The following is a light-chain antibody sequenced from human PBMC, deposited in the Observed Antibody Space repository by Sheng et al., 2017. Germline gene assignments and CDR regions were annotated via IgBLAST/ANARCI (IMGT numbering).Light chain of an antibody. CDR1: QSVGTS. J-gene: IGKJ1*01. Sequence: DIVLTQSPATLSLSPGERATLSCRASQSVGTSLAWYQQKPGQAPRLLIYGASSRATGIPDRFSGSASGTDFTLTISRLEPEDFAVYYCQQAGVPPWTFGQGTKVE. CDR3: QQAGVPPWT. CDR2: GAS. V-gene: IGKV3-20*01.